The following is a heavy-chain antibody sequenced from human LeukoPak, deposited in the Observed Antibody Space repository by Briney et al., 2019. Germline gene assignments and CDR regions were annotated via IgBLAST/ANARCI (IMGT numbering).Heavy chain of an antibody. CDR1: GFTFKNSW. J-gene: IGHJ3*02. CDR2: ISSSSSYI. D-gene: IGHD2-2*01. Sequence: PGGSLRLSCVASGFTFKNSWMHWVRQVPGKGLEWVSSISSSSSYIYYADSLKGRFTISRDNAKNSLYLQMNSLRVEDTAVYYCAREASEAFDIWGQGTMVTVSS. V-gene: IGHV3-21*01. CDR3: AREASEAFDI.